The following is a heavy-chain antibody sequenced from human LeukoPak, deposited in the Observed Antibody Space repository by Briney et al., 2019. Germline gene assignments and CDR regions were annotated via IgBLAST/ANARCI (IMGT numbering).Heavy chain of an antibody. CDR3: ARDSGQQLVAPHDY. Sequence: GGSLRLSCAASGFTFSSYSMNWVRQAPGKGLEWVSSISSSSSSYIYYADSVKGRFTISRDNAKNSLYLQTNSLRAEDTAVYYCARDSGQQLVAPHDYWGQGTLVTVSS. CDR1: GFTFSSYS. J-gene: IGHJ4*02. V-gene: IGHV3-21*01. D-gene: IGHD6-13*01. CDR2: ISSSSSSYI.